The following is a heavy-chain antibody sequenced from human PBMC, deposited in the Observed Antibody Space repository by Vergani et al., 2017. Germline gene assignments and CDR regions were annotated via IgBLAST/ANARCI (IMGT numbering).Heavy chain of an antibody. J-gene: IGHJ4*02. V-gene: IGHV3-23*01. CDR2: ISGHGDRT. Sequence: EVHLLESGGGQVEAGGSLRLSCVASGFTFSNSAMSWVRQTSGKGLEWVSAISGHGDRTYYADSVKGRFTISRDNSKNTVYLQMNSLKAEDRATYYCARETSQHFDHWGQGVRVSVSS. CDR3: ARETSQHFDH. CDR1: GFTFSNSA.